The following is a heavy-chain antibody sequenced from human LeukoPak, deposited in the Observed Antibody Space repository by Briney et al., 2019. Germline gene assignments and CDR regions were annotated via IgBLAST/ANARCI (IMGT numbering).Heavy chain of an antibody. CDR1: GFTFSSYA. Sequence: PGGSLRLSCAASGFTFSSYAMSWVRQAPGKGLEWVSAISNSGGSPYYPDSVKGRFTISRDNSKNPLYLQMNSLRAEDTAVYYCAKSVIAAAGTFDYWGQGTLVTVSS. V-gene: IGHV3-23*01. D-gene: IGHD6-13*01. CDR2: ISNSGGSP. CDR3: AKSVIAAAGTFDY. J-gene: IGHJ4*02.